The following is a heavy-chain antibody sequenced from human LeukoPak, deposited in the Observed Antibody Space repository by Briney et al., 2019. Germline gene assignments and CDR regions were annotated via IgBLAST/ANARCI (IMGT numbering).Heavy chain of an antibody. D-gene: IGHD3-22*01. CDR1: GGTFSSYA. J-gene: IGHJ3*02. CDR2: IIPIFGTA. CDR3: ARDLFYDSSGYYYGVGAFGI. Sequence: SVKVSCKASGGTFSSYAISWVRQAPGQGLEWMGGIIPIFGTANYAQKFQGRVTITTGESTSTAYMELSSLRSEDTAVYYCARDLFYDSSGYYYGVGAFGIWAKGQWSPSLQ. V-gene: IGHV1-69*05.